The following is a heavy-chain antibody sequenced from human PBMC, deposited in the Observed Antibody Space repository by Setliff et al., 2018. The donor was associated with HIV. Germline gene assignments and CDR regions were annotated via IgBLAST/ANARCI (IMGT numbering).Heavy chain of an antibody. D-gene: IGHD6-25*01. Sequence: PSETLSLTCTGSGGSISGGSYYWSWIRQSAGKGLEWIGRIYISGSTKYNPSLKSRVTILTDTSKNQFSLKLSSVTAADTAVYYCARYSPRGYTLTGPYWGQGTLVTVSS. CDR2: IYISGST. J-gene: IGHJ4*02. CDR3: ARYSPRGYTLTGPY. V-gene: IGHV4-61*02. CDR1: GGSISGGSYY.